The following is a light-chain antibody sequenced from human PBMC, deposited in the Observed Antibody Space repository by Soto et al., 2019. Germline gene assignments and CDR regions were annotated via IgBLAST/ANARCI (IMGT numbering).Light chain of an antibody. CDR2: LGS. V-gene: IGKV2-28*01. Sequence: DIVMTQSPLSLPVTPGEPASISCRSSESLLHSNGYNYLDWYLQKPGQSPQLLIFLGSNRASGVPDRFRGSGSGTEFTLKISRVEAEDVGGYYCMQALQTPWTFGQGTKVDIK. J-gene: IGKJ1*01. CDR1: ESLLHSNGYNY. CDR3: MQALQTPWT.